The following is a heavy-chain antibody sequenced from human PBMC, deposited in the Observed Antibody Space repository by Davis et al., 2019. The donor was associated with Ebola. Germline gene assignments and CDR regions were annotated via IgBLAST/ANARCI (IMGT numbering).Heavy chain of an antibody. J-gene: IGHJ3*02. CDR2: ISSSGSTI. V-gene: IGHV3-11*04. CDR3: ARDTRGYYDFWSDAFDI. D-gene: IGHD3-3*01. Sequence: GESLKISCAASGFTFSDYYMSWIRQAPGKGLEWVSYISSSGSTIYYADSVKGRFTISRDNAKNSLYLQMNSLRAEDTAVYYCARDTRGYYDFWSDAFDIWGQGTMVTVSS. CDR1: GFTFSDYY.